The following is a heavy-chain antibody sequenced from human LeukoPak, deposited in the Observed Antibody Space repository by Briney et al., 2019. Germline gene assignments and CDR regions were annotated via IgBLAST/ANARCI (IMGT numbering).Heavy chain of an antibody. V-gene: IGHV1-3*01. J-gene: IGHJ4*02. CDR3: ARVRVGDHIYYFDY. CDR1: GYTFTSYA. D-gene: IGHD1-26*01. CDR2: INAGNGNT. Sequence: ASVKVSCKASGYTFTSYAMHWVRQAPGQRLEWMGWINAGNGNTKYSQKFQGRVTITRDTSASTAYMELSSLRSEDTAVYYCARVRVGDHIYYFDYWGQGTLVTVSS.